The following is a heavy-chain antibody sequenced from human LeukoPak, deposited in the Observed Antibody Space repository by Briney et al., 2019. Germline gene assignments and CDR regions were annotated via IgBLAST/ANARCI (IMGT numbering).Heavy chain of an antibody. CDR3: ARDLGYCSRTSCYRNWFDP. V-gene: IGHV1-18*01. CDR1: GYTFTSYG. CDR2: ISAYNGNT. D-gene: IGHD2-2*01. Sequence: GASVKVSCKASGYTFTSYGISWVRQAPGQGLEWMGWISAYNGNTNYAQKLQDRVTMTTDTSTSTAYMELRSLRSDDTAVYYCARDLGYCSRTSCYRNWFDPWGQGTLVTVS. J-gene: IGHJ5*02.